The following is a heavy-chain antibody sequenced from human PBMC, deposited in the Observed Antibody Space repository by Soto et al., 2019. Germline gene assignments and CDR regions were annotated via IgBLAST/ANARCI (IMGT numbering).Heavy chain of an antibody. D-gene: IGHD2-15*01. J-gene: IGHJ4*02. V-gene: IGHV3-13*05. CDR3: ALGGLFYSGTSGHPLGF. CDR1: GFTFSSYD. CDR2: IGTAGDP. Sequence: AGGSLRLSCAASGFTFSSYDMHWVRQATGKGLEWVSAIGTAGDPYYPGSVKGRFTISRENAKNSLYLQMNSLRAGDTAVYYCALGGLFYSGTSGHPLGFWGQGAVVTVSS.